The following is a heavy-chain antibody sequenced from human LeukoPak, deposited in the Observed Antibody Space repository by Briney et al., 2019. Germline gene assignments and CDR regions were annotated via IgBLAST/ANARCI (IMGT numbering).Heavy chain of an antibody. Sequence: SGGSLRLSCAASGFTFSSYEMHWVRQAPGKGLEYVSAISSNGDSTYYANFVKGRFIISRDNSKNTLYLQMGSLRPEDMAVYYCARPPPGDFWGKGPTVTVSS. CDR1: GFTFSSYE. J-gene: IGHJ6*03. V-gene: IGHV3-64*01. CDR3: ARPPPGDF. CDR2: ISSNGDST.